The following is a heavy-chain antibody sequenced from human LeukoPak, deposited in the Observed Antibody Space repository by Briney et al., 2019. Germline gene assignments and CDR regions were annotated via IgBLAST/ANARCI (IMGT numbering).Heavy chain of an antibody. CDR2: VRTTAEGETT. CDR1: GFISNNAW. D-gene: IGHD4-11*01. V-gene: IGHV3-15*01. Sequence: GGSLRLSCEGSGFISNNAWMSWLRQAPGKGLEWVGRVRTTAEGETTDYAAPVRGRFTISRDDSKSTVYLQMNSLETEDTAIYYCTAGLGKTDDDSWGQGTLVTVSS. CDR3: TAGLGKTDDDS. J-gene: IGHJ4*02.